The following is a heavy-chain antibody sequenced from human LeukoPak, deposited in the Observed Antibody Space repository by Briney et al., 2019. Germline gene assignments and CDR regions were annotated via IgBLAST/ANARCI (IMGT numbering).Heavy chain of an antibody. CDR1: GYTFTNLD. Sequence: ASVKVSCKTSGYTFTNLDINWLRQAPGQGLEWMGWMSPNSGDAGYAQKFQGRVSMTRDTSISTAYMELSSLRSEDTAVYYCASNPPNTGDFYYWGLGSLVTVSS. V-gene: IGHV1-8*01. J-gene: IGHJ4*02. D-gene: IGHD2-21*02. CDR2: MSPNSGDA. CDR3: ASNPPNTGDFYY.